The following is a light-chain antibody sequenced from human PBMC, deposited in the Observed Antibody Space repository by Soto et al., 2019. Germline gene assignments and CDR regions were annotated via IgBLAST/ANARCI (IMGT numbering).Light chain of an antibody. Sequence: QSALTQPASVSGSPGQSITISCTGTSSDVGSYNLVSWYQHHPGKAPKLMIYEGNKPPSGVYNRFSGAKSATTASLTISGLQTEDEADYYCCSYAGTNTVVFGAGTKLTVL. CDR2: EGN. CDR3: CSYAGTNTVV. V-gene: IGLV2-23*01. J-gene: IGLJ1*01. CDR1: SSDVGSYNL.